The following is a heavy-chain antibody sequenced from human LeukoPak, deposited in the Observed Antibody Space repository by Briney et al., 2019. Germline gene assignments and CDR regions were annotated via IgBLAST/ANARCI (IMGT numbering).Heavy chain of an antibody. D-gene: IGHD1-1*01. CDR2: IYYSGRP. V-gene: IGHV4-39*01. Sequence: PSETLSLTCTVSGGSISNNNYYWAWIRQPPGKGLECIGSIYYSGRPYYNPSLNSRVTISVDTSKNQFSLRLSSVTAADTAVYYCATWRTAKTGFDYWGQGTLVTVSS. CDR1: GGSISNNNYY. CDR3: ATWRTAKTGFDY. J-gene: IGHJ4*02.